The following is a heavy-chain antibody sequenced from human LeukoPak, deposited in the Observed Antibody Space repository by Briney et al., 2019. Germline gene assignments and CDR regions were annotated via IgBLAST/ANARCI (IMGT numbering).Heavy chain of an antibody. CDR1: GFTFSSYA. Sequence: GGSLRLSCAASGFTFSSYAMSWVRQAPGKGLEWVSAISGSGGSTYYADSVKGRFTISRDNSKNTLYLQMNSLRAEDTAVYYCAKDFLYYYDSSVNWFDPWGQGTLVTVPS. CDR2: ISGSGGST. J-gene: IGHJ5*02. CDR3: AKDFLYYYDSSVNWFDP. D-gene: IGHD3-22*01. V-gene: IGHV3-23*01.